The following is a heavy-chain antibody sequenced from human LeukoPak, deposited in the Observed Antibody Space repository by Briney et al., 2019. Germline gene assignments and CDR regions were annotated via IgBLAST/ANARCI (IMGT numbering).Heavy chain of an antibody. CDR1: GGSISNTNW. D-gene: IGHD2-8*01. CDR2: ISLTGLT. Sequence: SETLSLTCGVAGGSISNTNWWSWVRQPPGQAVEWIGEISLTGLTHYNPSLESRVTVSLDKSKNQLSLNLTSVTAADTAVYYCSRENGAFSPFGYWGQGTLVTVLS. CDR3: SRENGAFSPFGY. J-gene: IGHJ4*02. V-gene: IGHV4-4*02.